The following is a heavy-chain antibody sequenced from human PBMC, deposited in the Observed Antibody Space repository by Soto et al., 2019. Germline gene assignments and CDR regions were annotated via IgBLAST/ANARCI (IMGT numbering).Heavy chain of an antibody. Sequence: EVQLVESGGGLVQPGGSLRLSCAASGFTFSSYWMHWVRQARGKGLVWVSRINSDGSTTSYADSVKGRFTISRDNAKNTLYLQMNSLRAEDTAVYYCARDWLGGSGSYYEDWGQGTLVTVSS. D-gene: IGHD3-10*01. CDR3: ARDWLGGSGSYYED. CDR2: INSDGSTT. CDR1: GFTFSSYW. V-gene: IGHV3-74*01. J-gene: IGHJ4*02.